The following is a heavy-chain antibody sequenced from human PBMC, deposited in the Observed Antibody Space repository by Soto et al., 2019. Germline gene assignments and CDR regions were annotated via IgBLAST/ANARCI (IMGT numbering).Heavy chain of an antibody. Sequence: QVQLQQWGAGLLKPSETLSLTCAVYGGSFSGYYWSWIRQPPGKGLEWIGEINHSGSTNYNPSLKSRGTISVDTSKNQFSLKLSSVTAADTAVYYCAREYGLDESPYGMDVWGQGTTVTVSS. V-gene: IGHV4-34*01. CDR3: AREYGLDESPYGMDV. D-gene: IGHD3-10*01. J-gene: IGHJ6*02. CDR1: GGSFSGYY. CDR2: INHSGST.